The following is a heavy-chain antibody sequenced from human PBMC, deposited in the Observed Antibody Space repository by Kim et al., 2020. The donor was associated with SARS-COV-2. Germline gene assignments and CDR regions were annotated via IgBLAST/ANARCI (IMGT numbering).Heavy chain of an antibody. V-gene: IGHV3-74*01. J-gene: IGHJ4*02. CDR3: ARDLNWILFDY. CDR1: GFTFSDFN. D-gene: IGHD1-20*01. Sequence: GGSLRLSCAASGFTFSDFNMHWVRQAPGKGLVWVARINDDASDTRYADFAKGRFTISRDNAKNTLSLQMNSLRAEDAAVYYCARDLNWILFDYCGQGALVTVST. CDR2: INDDASDT.